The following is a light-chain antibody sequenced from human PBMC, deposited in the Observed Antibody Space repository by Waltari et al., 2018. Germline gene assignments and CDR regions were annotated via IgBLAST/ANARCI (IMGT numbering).Light chain of an antibody. V-gene: IGKV3D-15*01. CDR2: GAS. Sequence: IVMTQSPATLSLSPGDRATLSCRASQSVSSSLAWYQQKPGQAPRLLIYGASSRATGIPDRFSGSGSGTEFTLTISSLEPEDVAVYYCQQNSNWPHSFGQGTKVEIK. CDR1: QSVSSS. CDR3: QQNSNWPHS. J-gene: IGKJ2*03.